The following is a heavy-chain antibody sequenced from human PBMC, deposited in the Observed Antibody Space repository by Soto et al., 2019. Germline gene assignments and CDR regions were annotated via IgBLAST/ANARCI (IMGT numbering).Heavy chain of an antibody. Sequence: QGQLVQSGAEVKKPGASVKVSCKASGYTFTSYGISWVRQAPGQGLEWMGWISAYNGNTNYAQKLQGRVTMTTDTSTSTAYMELRSLRSDDTAVYYCARVGLGLWFGELLMGWFDPWGQGTLVTVSS. CDR2: ISAYNGNT. J-gene: IGHJ5*02. D-gene: IGHD3-10*01. CDR3: ARVGLGLWFGELLMGWFDP. V-gene: IGHV1-18*04. CDR1: GYTFTSYG.